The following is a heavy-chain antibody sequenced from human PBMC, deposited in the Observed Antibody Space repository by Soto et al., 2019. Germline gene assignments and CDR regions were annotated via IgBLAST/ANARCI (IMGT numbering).Heavy chain of an antibody. D-gene: IGHD6-13*01. CDR3: ARDKSIAAAGLGGGNPDY. Sequence: GGSLRLSCAASGFTFSSYGMHWVRQAPGKGLEWVAVIWYDGSNKYYADSVKGRFTISRDNSKNTLYLQMNSLRAEDTAVYYCARDKSIAAAGLGGGNPDYWGQGTLVTVSS. J-gene: IGHJ4*02. V-gene: IGHV3-33*01. CDR1: GFTFSSYG. CDR2: IWYDGSNK.